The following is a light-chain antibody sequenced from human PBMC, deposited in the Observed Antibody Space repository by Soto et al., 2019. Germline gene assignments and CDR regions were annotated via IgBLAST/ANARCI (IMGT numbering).Light chain of an antibody. V-gene: IGLV8-61*01. CDR1: SDSVSPSYY. J-gene: IGLJ2*01. Sequence: QTVVTQEPSFSVSPGGTVTLTCGLSSDSVSPSYYPSWYQQTPGQAPRTLIYSTNTRSSGVPDRFSGSILGNKAALTITGAQADDESDYYCVLYMGSGICVFGGVTQLTVL. CDR3: VLYMGSGICV. CDR2: STN.